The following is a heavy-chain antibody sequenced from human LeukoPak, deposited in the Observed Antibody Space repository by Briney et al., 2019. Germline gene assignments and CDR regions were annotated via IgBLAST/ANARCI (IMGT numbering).Heavy chain of an antibody. J-gene: IGHJ6*02. CDR2: IKEDGSQK. V-gene: IGHV3-7*01. D-gene: IGHD3-16*01. Sequence: GGSLRLSCAASGLTLSTYWMHWVRQAPGKGLGWVANIKEDGSQKYYVDSVKGRFTISRDNAKNSLYLQMNSLRVEDTAVYHCARDWGAMDVWGQGTTVTVSS. CDR3: ARDWGAMDV. CDR1: GLTLSTYW.